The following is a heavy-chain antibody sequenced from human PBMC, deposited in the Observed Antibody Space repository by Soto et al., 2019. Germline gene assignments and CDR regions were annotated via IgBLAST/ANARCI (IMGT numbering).Heavy chain of an antibody. J-gene: IGHJ6*02. CDR3: AKDQSSGGSWYYGMDV. CDR1: GFTFSSYG. D-gene: IGHD2-15*01. CDR2: ISYDGSNK. Sequence: GGSLRLSCAASGFTFSSYGMHWARQAPGKGLEWVAVISYDGSNKYYADSVKGRFTISRDNSKNTLYLQMNSLRAEDTAVYYCAKDQSSGGSWYYGMDVWGQGTTVTV. V-gene: IGHV3-30*18.